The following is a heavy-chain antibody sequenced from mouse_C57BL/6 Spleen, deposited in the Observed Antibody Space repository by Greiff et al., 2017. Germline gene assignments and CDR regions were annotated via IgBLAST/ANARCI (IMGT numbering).Heavy chain of an antibody. CDR3: ARYYSNYEAWFAY. CDR1: GYAFSSSW. D-gene: IGHD2-5*01. Sequence: QVQLQQSGPELVKPGASVKISCTASGYAFSSSWMNWVKQRPGKGLEWIGRIYPGDGDTNYTGMFKGKATLTAAKSSSTAFMHLSSLTSDESAVYYCARYYSNYEAWFAYWGQGTLVTVSA. CDR2: IYPGDGDT. J-gene: IGHJ3*01. V-gene: IGHV1-82*01.